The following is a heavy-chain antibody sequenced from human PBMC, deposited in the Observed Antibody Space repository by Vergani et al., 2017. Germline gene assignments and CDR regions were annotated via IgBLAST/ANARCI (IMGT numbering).Heavy chain of an antibody. CDR2: IYTSGST. D-gene: IGHD3-16*02. J-gene: IGHJ4*02. CDR3: ARGPWRGTDYIWGSYRYTLGHFDY. Sequence: QVQLQESGPGLVKPSQTLSLTCTVSGGSISSGSYYWSWIRQPAGKGLEWIGRIYTSGSTNYNPSLKSRVTISVDTSKNQFSLKLSSVTAADTAVYYCARGPWRGTDYIWGSYRYTLGHFDYWGQGTLVTVSS. V-gene: IGHV4-61*02. CDR1: GGSISSGSYY.